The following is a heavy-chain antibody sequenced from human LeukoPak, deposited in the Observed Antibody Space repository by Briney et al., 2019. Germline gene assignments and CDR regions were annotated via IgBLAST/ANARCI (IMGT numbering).Heavy chain of an antibody. Sequence: PGGSLRLSCAASGFTFSSYSMNWVRQAPGKGLEWVSSISSSSSYIYYADSVKGRFTISRDNAKNSLYLQMNSLRAEDTAVYYCARGIVVVVAVSNRFDPWGQGTLVTVSS. V-gene: IGHV3-21*01. D-gene: IGHD2-15*01. J-gene: IGHJ5*02. CDR3: ARGIVVVVAVSNRFDP. CDR2: ISSSSSYI. CDR1: GFTFSSYS.